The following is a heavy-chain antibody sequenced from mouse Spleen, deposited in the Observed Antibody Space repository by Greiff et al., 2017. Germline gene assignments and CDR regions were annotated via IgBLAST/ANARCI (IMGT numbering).Heavy chain of an antibody. CDR1: GYSFTGYY. J-gene: IGHJ2*01. CDR2: INPYNGAT. Sequence: VQLQQSGPELVKPGASVKISCKASGYSFTGYYMHWVKQSHVKSLEWIGRINPYNGATSYNQNFKDKASLTVDKSSSTAYMELHSLTSEDSAVYYCARSYYGNYDYFDYWGQGTTLTVSS. D-gene: IGHD2-10*01. V-gene: IGHV1-31*01. CDR3: ARSYYGNYDYFDY.